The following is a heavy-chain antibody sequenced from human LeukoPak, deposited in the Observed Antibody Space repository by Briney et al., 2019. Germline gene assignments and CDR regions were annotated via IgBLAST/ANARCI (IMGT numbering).Heavy chain of an antibody. D-gene: IGHD3-9*01. CDR3: ARDKAVLRYFDWPFDY. CDR2: ISAYNANT. Sequence: ASVKVSCKASGYTFTGYYMHWVRQAPGQGLEWMGWISAYNANTNYAQKLQGRVTMTTDTSTTTAYMELRSLRSDDTAVYYCARDKAVLRYFDWPFDYWGQGTLVTVSS. V-gene: IGHV1-18*04. J-gene: IGHJ4*02. CDR1: GYTFTGYY.